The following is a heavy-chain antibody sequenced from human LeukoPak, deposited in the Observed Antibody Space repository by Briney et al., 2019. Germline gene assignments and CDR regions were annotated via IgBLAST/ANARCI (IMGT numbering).Heavy chain of an antibody. D-gene: IGHD3-22*01. CDR1: GGSISSSSYY. Sequence: PSETLSLTCTVSGGSISSSSYYWGWIRQPPGKGLEWIGSIYYSGNTYYNPSLKSRVTISVDPSKNQFSLKLSSVTAADTAVYYCARNYDSSGYYLGSFDIWGQGTMVTVSS. V-gene: IGHV4-39*01. CDR3: ARNYDSSGYYLGSFDI. J-gene: IGHJ3*02. CDR2: IYYSGNT.